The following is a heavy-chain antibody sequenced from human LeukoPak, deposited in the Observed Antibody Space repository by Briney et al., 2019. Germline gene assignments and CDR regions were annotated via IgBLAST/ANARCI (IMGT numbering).Heavy chain of an antibody. J-gene: IGHJ4*02. D-gene: IGHD3-22*01. Sequence: GGSLRLSCAASGFTFSSYAMSWVRQAPGKGLEWVSVISGSGGRTYYADSVKGRFTISRDNSKNTLYLQMNSLRAEDMAVYYCAKTYYYDSSGSHYFDYWGQGTLVTVSS. CDR3: AKTYYYDSSGSHYFDY. CDR1: GFTFSSYA. CDR2: ISGSGGRT. V-gene: IGHV3-23*01.